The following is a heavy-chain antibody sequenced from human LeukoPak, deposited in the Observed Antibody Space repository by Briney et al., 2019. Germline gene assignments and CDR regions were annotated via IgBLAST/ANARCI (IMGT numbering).Heavy chain of an antibody. CDR2: IYYSGST. CDR3: GGPYCSGTSCYYFDY. D-gene: IGHD2-15*01. J-gene: IGHJ4*02. V-gene: IGHV4-59*08. CDR1: GDSISSYY. Sequence: SETLSLTCTVSGDSISSYYWSWIRQPTGKGLEWIGNIYYSGSTNYNPSLKRRVTISVDTSKNQFSLRLTSVTAAAAALYYWGGPYCSGTSCYYFDYWGQGTLVTVSS.